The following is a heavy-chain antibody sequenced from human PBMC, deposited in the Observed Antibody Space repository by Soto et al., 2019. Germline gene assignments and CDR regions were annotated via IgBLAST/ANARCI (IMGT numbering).Heavy chain of an antibody. J-gene: IGHJ4*02. CDR3: ARVGDDYDDYWYDY. D-gene: IGHD4-17*01. Sequence: QVQLQESGPGLVKPSETLSLTCTVSGGSISSYYWSWIRQPPGKGLEWIGYIYYSGSTNYNPSLKSRVTISVDTSKNQFSLKLSSVTAADTAVYYCARVGDDYDDYWYDYWGQGTLVTVSS. CDR2: IYYSGST. V-gene: IGHV4-59*01. CDR1: GGSISSYY.